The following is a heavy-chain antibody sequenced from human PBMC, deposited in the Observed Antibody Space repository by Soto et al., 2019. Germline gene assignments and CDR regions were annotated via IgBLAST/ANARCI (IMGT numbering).Heavy chain of an antibody. CDR2: IIPILGIA. Sequence: QVQLVQSGAEVKKPGSSVKVSCKASGGTFSSYTISWVRQAPGQGLEWMGRIIPILGIANYAQKFQVRVTITADKSTSTAYMELSSLRSEDTAVYYCATLEGLPAAKKKTGTTVYWGQGTLVTVSS. CDR1: GGTFSSYT. CDR3: ATLEGLPAAKKKTGTTVY. D-gene: IGHD1-7*01. J-gene: IGHJ4*02. V-gene: IGHV1-69*02.